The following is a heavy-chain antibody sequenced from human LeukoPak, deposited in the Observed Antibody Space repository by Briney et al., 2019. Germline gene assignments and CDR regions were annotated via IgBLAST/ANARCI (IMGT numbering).Heavy chain of an antibody. V-gene: IGHV3-30*02. CDR2: IRKDGSNQ. CDR3: AKDKEYGSGSYPIDY. J-gene: IGHJ4*02. CDR1: GLTFSTYG. Sequence: GGSLRLSCAASGLTFSTYGMHWVRQAPGKGLEWVAFIRKDGSNQNYADSVKGRFTIFRDNSKNTLYLQMNSLRAEDTAVYYCAKDKEYGSGSYPIDYWGQGSLVTVSS. D-gene: IGHD3-10*01.